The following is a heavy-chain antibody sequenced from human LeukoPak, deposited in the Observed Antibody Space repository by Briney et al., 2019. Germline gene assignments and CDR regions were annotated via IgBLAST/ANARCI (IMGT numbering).Heavy chain of an antibody. V-gene: IGHV3-30*18. D-gene: IGHD6-13*01. CDR1: GFTFSSYG. J-gene: IGHJ4*02. CDR3: AKKRSSGTRLAAAPT. Sequence: PGRSLRLSCAASGFTFSSYGMHWVRQAPGKGLEWVAVISCDGSNKYYADSVKGRFTISRDNSKNTLYLQMNSLRAEDTAVYYCAKKRSSGTRLAAAPTWGQGTLVTVSS. CDR2: ISCDGSNK.